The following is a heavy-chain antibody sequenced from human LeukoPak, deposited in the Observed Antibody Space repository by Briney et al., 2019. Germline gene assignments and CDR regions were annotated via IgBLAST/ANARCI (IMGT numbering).Heavy chain of an antibody. CDR1: GLTFSSYW. CDR3: AKFLGVSVWYGISGP. J-gene: IGHJ5*02. V-gene: IGHV3-74*01. Sequence: GGSLRLSCAASGLTFSSYWMHWVRQAPGKGLVWVSRINSDGSSTSYADSVKGRFTISRDNAKNTLYLQMNSLRAEDTAVYYCAKFLGVSVWYGISGPWGQGTLVTVSS. CDR2: INSDGSST. D-gene: IGHD3-10*01.